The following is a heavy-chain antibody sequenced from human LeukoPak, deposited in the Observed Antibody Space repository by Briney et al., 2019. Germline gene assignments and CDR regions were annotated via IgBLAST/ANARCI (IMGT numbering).Heavy chain of an antibody. Sequence: SETLSLTCTVSGGSVISGTYYWSWIRQPPGKELEWIGYVSHSGNTNYNPSLKSRVTISVDTSKNRFSLKLSSVTAADTAVYYCARGKDSYDSSSFFDYWGQGTLVTVSS. V-gene: IGHV4-61*01. CDR3: ARGKDSYDSSSFFDY. CDR2: VSHSGNT. D-gene: IGHD3-22*01. J-gene: IGHJ4*02. CDR1: GGSVISGTYY.